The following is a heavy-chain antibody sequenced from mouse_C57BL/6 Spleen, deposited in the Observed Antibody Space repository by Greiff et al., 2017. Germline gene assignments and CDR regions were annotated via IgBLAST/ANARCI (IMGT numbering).Heavy chain of an antibody. J-gene: IGHJ3*01. V-gene: IGHV2-6*01. D-gene: IGHD2-3*01. CDR1: GFSLTSYG. CDR2: IWGVGST. Sequence: QVQLKQSGPGLVEPAQTLSITCTVSGFSLTSYGVDWVRQSPGKGLEWLGVIWGVGSTNYNSALKSRLSSSKDNYKSQVFLKMNSLQTDDTSMYYCASGVYDGSPFAYWGQGTLVTVSA. CDR3: ASGVYDGSPFAY.